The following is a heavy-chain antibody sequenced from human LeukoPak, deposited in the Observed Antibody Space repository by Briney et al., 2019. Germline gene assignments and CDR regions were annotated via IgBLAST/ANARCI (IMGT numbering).Heavy chain of an antibody. V-gene: IGHV3-23*01. CDR1: GFTFSNYA. D-gene: IGHD6-13*01. CDR3: AKGTGGSSWSPNRD. CDR2: SSSSDGST. J-gene: IGHJ4*02. Sequence: PGGSLRLSCAASGFTFSNYAMSWVRQAPGKGLEWVSGSSSSDGSTYYADSVKGRFTISRDNSKNTLYLQMNSLRVDDTAVYYCAKGTGGSSWSPNRDWGQGTLVTVSS.